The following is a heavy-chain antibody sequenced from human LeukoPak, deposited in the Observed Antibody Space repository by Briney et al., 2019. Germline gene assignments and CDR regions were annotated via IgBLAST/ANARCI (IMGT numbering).Heavy chain of an antibody. D-gene: IGHD6-13*01. J-gene: IGHJ6*03. V-gene: IGHV4-34*01. CDR1: GGSFRDYH. CDR3: ARKGTQQLVVFRYYYMDV. CDR2: INQSGGT. Sequence: NTSETLSLTCAVYGGSFRDYHWSWIRQSPGKGLEWIGEINQSGGTKYNPSLKGRVTISLDKSKNQFSLKIISVTAADTADYYCARKGTQQLVVFRYYYMDVWGKGTTVTVSS.